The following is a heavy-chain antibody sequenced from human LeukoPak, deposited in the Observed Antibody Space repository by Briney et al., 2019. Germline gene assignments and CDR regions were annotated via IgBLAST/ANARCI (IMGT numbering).Heavy chain of an antibody. D-gene: IGHD3-16*02. J-gene: IGHJ6*03. CDR1: GFTFDEYA. Sequence: GGSLRLSCAASGFTFDEYAMHWVRQVPGKGLEGVAGISWDSDSIGYAASVKGRFTISRDNAKNSLYLQMNSLRTEDTALYYCAKDSPNTYGGSIVQGTGYMDVWGKGTAVIVSS. CDR3: AKDSPNTYGGSIVQGTGYMDV. CDR2: ISWDSDSI. V-gene: IGHV3-9*01.